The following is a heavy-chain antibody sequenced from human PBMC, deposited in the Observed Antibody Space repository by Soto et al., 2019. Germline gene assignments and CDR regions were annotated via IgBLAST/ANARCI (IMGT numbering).Heavy chain of an antibody. V-gene: IGHV1-69*13. J-gene: IGHJ4*02. Sequence: GASVKVSCKASGGTFSSYAISWVRQAPGQGLEWMGGIIPIFGTANYAQKFQGRVTITADESTSTAYMELSSLRSEDTAVYYCARVRFLRLTGYYGLDYWGQGTLVTVSS. D-gene: IGHD3-9*01. CDR3: ARVRFLRLTGYYGLDY. CDR1: GGTFSSYA. CDR2: IIPIFGTA.